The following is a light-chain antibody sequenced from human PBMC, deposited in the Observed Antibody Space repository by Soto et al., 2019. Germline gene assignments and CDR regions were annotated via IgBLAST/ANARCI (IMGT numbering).Light chain of an antibody. J-gene: IGKJ2*01. CDR2: GAS. Sequence: EIVLTQSPGTLSLSPGERATLSCRASQSVSSSYLAWYQQKPGQAPRLLIYGASARATGIPDRFSGSGSGTDFTLTISRLEREDFAVYYCQQYGSSPYTLGQGTKLEIK. V-gene: IGKV3-20*01. CDR1: QSVSSSY. CDR3: QQYGSSPYT.